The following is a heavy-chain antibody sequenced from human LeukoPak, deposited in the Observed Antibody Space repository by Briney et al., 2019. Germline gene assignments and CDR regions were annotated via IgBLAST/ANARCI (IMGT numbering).Heavy chain of an antibody. V-gene: IGHV3-33*01. CDR3: ARAGIDNALDY. J-gene: IGHJ4*02. CDR1: GFIFDKYG. Sequence: QAGGSLRLSCAASGFIFDKYGMNWVRQAPGNGLEWVAIIWYDGSNKYFAESVKGRFTISKDNSKNTVYLQMNSLRVEDTAVYHCARAGIDNALDYWGQGTQVTVSS. CDR2: IWYDGSNK. D-gene: IGHD2-2*01.